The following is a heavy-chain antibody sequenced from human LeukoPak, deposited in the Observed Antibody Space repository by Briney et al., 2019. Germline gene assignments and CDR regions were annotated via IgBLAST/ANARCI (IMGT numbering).Heavy chain of an antibody. CDR2: IYHSGST. Sequence: PSETLSLTCAVSGYSISSGYYWGWIRQPPGKGLEWTGSIYHSGSTYYNPSLKSRVTISVDTSKNQFSLKLSSVTAADTAVYYCARRTGYYYYHYMAVSGKGTTDTVS. CDR3: ARRTGYYYYHYMAV. J-gene: IGHJ6*03. CDR1: GYSISSGYY. D-gene: IGHD4-17*01. V-gene: IGHV4-38-2*01.